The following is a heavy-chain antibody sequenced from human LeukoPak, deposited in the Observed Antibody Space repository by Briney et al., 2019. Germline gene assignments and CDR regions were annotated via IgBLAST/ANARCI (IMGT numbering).Heavy chain of an antibody. CDR2: IIPIFGTA. Sequence: SVKLSCKASGGTFSIYAISWVRQAPGQGLEWMGRIIPIFGTANYAQKFHGRVTITTDESTSTAYMELSSLRSEDTAVYYCARDSLYYYGSGSAWFDPWGQGTLVTVSS. CDR1: GGTFSIYA. D-gene: IGHD3-10*01. J-gene: IGHJ5*02. CDR3: ARDSLYYYGSGSAWFDP. V-gene: IGHV1-69*05.